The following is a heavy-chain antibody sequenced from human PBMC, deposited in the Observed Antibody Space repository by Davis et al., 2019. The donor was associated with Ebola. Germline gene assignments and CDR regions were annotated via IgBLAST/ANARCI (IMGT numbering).Heavy chain of an antibody. D-gene: IGHD3-9*01. CDR1: GFSFRNNW. CDR3: AKSWTFGKVFCFDY. J-gene: IGHJ4*02. V-gene: IGHV3-74*01. Sequence: HTGGSLRLSCAASGFSFRNNWMHWARQGPGKGLVWVSRIDSDGSSTSYADPVKGRFTISRDNAKNTVFLQMNSLRVEDTAVYYCAKSWTFGKVFCFDYWGQGTLVTVSS. CDR2: IDSDGSST.